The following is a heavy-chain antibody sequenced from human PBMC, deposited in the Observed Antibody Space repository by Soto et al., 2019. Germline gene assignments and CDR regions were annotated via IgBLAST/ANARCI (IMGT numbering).Heavy chain of an antibody. CDR2: ISGSGGST. V-gene: IGHV3-23*01. J-gene: IGHJ4*02. CDR3: EKDRKGATDYFDY. CDR1: GFTFSSYA. D-gene: IGHD1-26*01. Sequence: EVQLLESGGGLVQPGGSLRLSCAASGFTFSSYAMSWVRQAPGKGLEWVSAISGSGGSTYYADSVKGRFTISRDNSKNTLYLQMNSLRAEDTAVYYCEKDRKGATDYFDYWGQGTLVTVSS.